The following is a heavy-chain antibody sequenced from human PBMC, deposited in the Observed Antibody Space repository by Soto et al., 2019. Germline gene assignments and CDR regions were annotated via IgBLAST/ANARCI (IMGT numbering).Heavy chain of an antibody. CDR2: TYYRSKWYN. CDR3: ARETAYSSGWNYYYSYGMDV. CDR1: GDSVSSNSAA. D-gene: IGHD6-19*01. Sequence: SQTLSLTCVISGDSVSSNSAAWNWIRQSPSRGLEWPGRTYYRSKWYNDYAVSVKSRITINPDTSKNQFSLQLNSVTPEDTAVYYCARETAYSSGWNYYYSYGMDVWGQGTTVTVSS. J-gene: IGHJ6*02. V-gene: IGHV6-1*01.